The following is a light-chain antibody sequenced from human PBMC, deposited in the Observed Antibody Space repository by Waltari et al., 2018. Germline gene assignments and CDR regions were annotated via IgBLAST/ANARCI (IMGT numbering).Light chain of an antibody. CDR2: EVT. J-gene: IGLJ2*01. Sequence: QSALTQPASVSGSPGQSITISCTGTSSDVGSYNFVSWYQHHTGKAPKLIIYEVTKRPFGVSDRFSGSKSDNTASLTISGLQAEDEADYYCFSYAGSSTFKFGGGTMLTVL. CDR3: FSYAGSSTFK. V-gene: IGLV2-23*02. CDR1: SSDVGSYNF.